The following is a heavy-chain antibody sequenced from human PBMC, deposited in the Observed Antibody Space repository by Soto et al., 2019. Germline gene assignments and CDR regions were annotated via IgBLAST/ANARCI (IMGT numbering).Heavy chain of an antibody. CDR2: ISSSGSTI. Sequence: GVLRLSCAASGFTFSSYEMNWVRQAPGKGLEWVSYISSSGSTIYYADSVKGRFTISRDNAKNSLYLQMNSLRAEDTAVYYCAKSLRPQGWLQLRGCAFDIWGQGTMVTVSS. CDR1: GFTFSSYE. CDR3: AKSLRPQGWLQLRGCAFDI. D-gene: IGHD5-12*01. V-gene: IGHV3-48*03. J-gene: IGHJ3*02.